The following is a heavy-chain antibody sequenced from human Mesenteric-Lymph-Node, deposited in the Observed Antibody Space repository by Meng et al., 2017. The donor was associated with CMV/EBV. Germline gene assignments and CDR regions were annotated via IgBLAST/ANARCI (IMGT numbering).Heavy chain of an antibody. J-gene: IGHJ4*02. V-gene: IGHV1-18*01. CDR3: ARDYLGYYYGSGSYYTGFDY. Sequence: TSYGSSRVRQAPGQGLEWMGWISAYKGNTNYAQKLQGRVTMTTDTSTSTAYMELRSLRSDDTAVYYCARDYLGYYYGSGSYYTGFDYWGQGTLVTVSS. D-gene: IGHD3-10*01. CDR1: TSYG. CDR2: ISAYKGNT.